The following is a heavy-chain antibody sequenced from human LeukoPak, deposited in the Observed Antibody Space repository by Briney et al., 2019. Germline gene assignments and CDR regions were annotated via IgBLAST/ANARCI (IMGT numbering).Heavy chain of an antibody. J-gene: IGHJ6*02. V-gene: IGHV3-48*01. Sequence: GGSLRLSCAASGFTFSSYSMNWVRQAPGKGLEWVSYISSSSSTIYYADSVKGRFTISRDNAKNSLYLQMNSLRAEDTAVYYCARGRMGYYSDVWGQGTTVTVSS. D-gene: IGHD3-10*01. CDR1: GFTFSSYS. CDR2: ISSSSSTI. CDR3: ARGRMGYYSDV.